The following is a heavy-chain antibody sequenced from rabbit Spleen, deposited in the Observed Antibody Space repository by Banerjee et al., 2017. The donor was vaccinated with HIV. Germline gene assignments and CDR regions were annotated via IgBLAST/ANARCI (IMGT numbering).Heavy chain of an antibody. CDR3: ARDLTSVIGWNFNL. J-gene: IGHJ4*01. Sequence: QSLEESGGDLVKPGASLTLTCTASGFSFSDRDVMCWVRQAPGKGLEWIACINASTGKPVYATWAKGRFTISRTSSTTVTLQMTSLTAADTATYFCARDLTSVIGWNFNLWGPGTLVTVS. D-gene: IGHD1-1*01. V-gene: IGHV1S40*01. CDR1: GFSFSDRDV. CDR2: INASTGKP.